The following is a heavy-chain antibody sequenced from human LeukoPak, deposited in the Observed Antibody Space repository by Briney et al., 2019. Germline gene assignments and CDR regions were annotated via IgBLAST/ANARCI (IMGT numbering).Heavy chain of an antibody. CDR3: AKRENYYDSSGYHYVGAFDI. D-gene: IGHD3-22*01. Sequence: PGGSLRLSCAASGFTFSTYAMSCVRQAPGKGLEWVSAISGGGGSTYYADSVRGRFTISRDNSKNTVYLQMNSLRAEDTAVYYCAKRENYYDSSGYHYVGAFDIWGQGTMVTVSS. J-gene: IGHJ3*02. V-gene: IGHV3-23*01. CDR2: ISGGGGST. CDR1: GFTFSTYA.